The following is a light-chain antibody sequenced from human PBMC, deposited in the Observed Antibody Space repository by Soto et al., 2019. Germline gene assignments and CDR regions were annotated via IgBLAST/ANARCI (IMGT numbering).Light chain of an antibody. CDR2: SNN. CDR3: SAWDDSMSVL. CDR1: SSNIGSNA. V-gene: IGLV1-44*01. Sequence: QSVLTQPPSASGTPGQRVTISCSGSSSNIGSNAVNWYQHLPGTAPKLLIYSNNQRPSGVPDRFSSSKSGTSASLAISGLQSEDEADYYCSAWDDSMSVLFGGGTQLTVL. J-gene: IGLJ3*02.